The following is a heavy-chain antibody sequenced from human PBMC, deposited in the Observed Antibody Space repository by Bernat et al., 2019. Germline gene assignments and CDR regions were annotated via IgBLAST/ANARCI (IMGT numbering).Heavy chain of an antibody. Sequence: EVQLVESGGGLVQPGESLRLSCAASGFTFSSYEMNWVRQAPGKGLEWVSYISSSGSTIYYADSVKGRFTISRDNAKNSLYLQMNSLRAEDTAVYYCARGHGEQQLAGHDAFDIWGQGTMVTVSS. CDR3: ARGHGEQQLAGHDAFDI. V-gene: IGHV3-48*03. CDR1: GFTFSSYE. CDR2: ISSSGSTI. D-gene: IGHD6-13*01. J-gene: IGHJ3*02.